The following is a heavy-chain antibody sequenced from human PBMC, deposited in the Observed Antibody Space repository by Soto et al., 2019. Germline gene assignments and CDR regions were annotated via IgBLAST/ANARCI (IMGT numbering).Heavy chain of an antibody. J-gene: IGHJ6*02. D-gene: IGHD6-13*01. CDR3: ARTAAAGKNYYGVDV. V-gene: IGHV5-51*01. CDR1: GYSFTSYW. CDR2: IYPGDSDT. Sequence: RGESLKISGKGSGYSFTSYWIGWVRQMPGKGLEWMGIIYPGDSDTRYSPSFQGRVTISADKSISTAYLQWSSLKASDTAMYYCARTAAAGKNYYGVDVWGQGTTVTVSS.